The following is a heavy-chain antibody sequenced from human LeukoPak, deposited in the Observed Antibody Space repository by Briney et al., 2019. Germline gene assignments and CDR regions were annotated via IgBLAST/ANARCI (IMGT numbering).Heavy chain of an antibody. J-gene: IGHJ4*02. CDR2: IYTSGST. V-gene: IGHV4-61*02. Sequence: SQTLSLTCTVSGGSISSGSYYWSWIRQPAGKGLEWIGRIYTSGSTNYNPFLKSRVTISVDTSKNQFSLKLSSVTAADTAVYYCAREDHDSSGYPDYWGQGTLVTVSS. CDR3: AREDHDSSGYPDY. CDR1: GGSISSGSYY. D-gene: IGHD3-22*01.